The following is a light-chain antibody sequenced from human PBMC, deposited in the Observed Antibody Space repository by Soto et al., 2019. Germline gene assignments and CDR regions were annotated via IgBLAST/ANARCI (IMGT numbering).Light chain of an antibody. CDR3: CAYAGSNTLV. Sequence: QSALTQPASVSGSPGQSITISCTGTSSDVGSYNLVSWYQQHPGKAPKLMIYEGNKRPSGVSNRFSASKSGNRASLTISGLQAEDEADYYCCAYAGSNTLVFGGGTKVTVL. CDR1: SSDVGSYNL. J-gene: IGLJ2*01. CDR2: EGN. V-gene: IGLV2-23*01.